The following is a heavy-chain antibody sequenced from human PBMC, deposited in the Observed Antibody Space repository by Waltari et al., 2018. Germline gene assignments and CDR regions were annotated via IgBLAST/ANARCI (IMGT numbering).Heavy chain of an antibody. J-gene: IGHJ3*01. CDR2: IYHSGST. CDR3: ARGNAFDF. CDR1: GASITSYY. V-gene: IGHV4-59*01. Sequence: QVQLQESGPGLVKPSETLSLTCTVSGASITSYYWNWIRQPPGKGLEWIAYIYHSGSTTYNPSLKRRVTLSIDMSKNQFSLNLTSVTAADTAVYYCARGNAFDFWGQGTLVTVSS.